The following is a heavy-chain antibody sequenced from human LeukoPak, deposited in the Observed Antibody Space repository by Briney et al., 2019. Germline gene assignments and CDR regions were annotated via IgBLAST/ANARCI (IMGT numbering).Heavy chain of an antibody. CDR1: GFTFSSYW. V-gene: IGHV4-39*02. Sequence: GSLRLSCAASGFTFSSYWMHWIRQTPGKGLEWIGAVYYTGSSYYNPSLKSRVTISVDTSDNHFSMHLASVNAADTAIYYCARLRALAGHRGAFDIWGQGSMVTVSS. D-gene: IGHD1-1*01. CDR3: ARLRALAGHRGAFDI. J-gene: IGHJ3*02. CDR2: VYYTGSS.